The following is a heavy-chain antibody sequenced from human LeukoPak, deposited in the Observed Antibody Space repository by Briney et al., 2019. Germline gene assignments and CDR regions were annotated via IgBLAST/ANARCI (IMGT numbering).Heavy chain of an antibody. CDR2: ISAYNGNT. D-gene: IGHD3-9*01. CDR1: GYTFTSYG. J-gene: IGHJ3*02. Sequence: APVKVSCKASGYTFTSYGISWVRQAPGQGLEWMGWISAYNGNTNYAQKLQGRVTMTTDTSTSTAYMELRSLRSDDTAVYYCARSIVLRYFDWLSLDAFDIWGQGTMVTVSS. V-gene: IGHV1-18*01. CDR3: ARSIVLRYFDWLSLDAFDI.